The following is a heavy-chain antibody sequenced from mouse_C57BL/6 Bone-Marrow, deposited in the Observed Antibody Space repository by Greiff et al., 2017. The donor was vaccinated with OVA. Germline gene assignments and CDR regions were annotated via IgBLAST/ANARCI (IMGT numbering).Heavy chain of an antibody. V-gene: IGHV1-53*01. D-gene: IGHD1-1*01. CDR2: INPSNGGT. J-gene: IGHJ1*03. CDR3: ARREARRTYGRYFDV. CDR1: GYTFTSYW. Sequence: QVQLKQPGTELVKPGASVKLSCKASGYTFTSYWMHWVKQRPGQGLEWIGNINPSNGGTNYNEKFKSKATLTVDKSSSTAYMQLSSLTSEDSAVYECARREARRTYGRYFDVWGTGTTVTVAA.